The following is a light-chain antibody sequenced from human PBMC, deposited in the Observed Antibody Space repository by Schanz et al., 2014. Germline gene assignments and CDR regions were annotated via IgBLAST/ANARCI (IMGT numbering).Light chain of an antibody. CDR1: QSVSSN. V-gene: IGKV3-15*01. Sequence: IVLTQSPGTLSVSPGERVTLSCRASQSVSSNLAWYHQKPGQAPRLLIYGASTRATGIPARFSGSGSGTEFTLTISSLQSEDFAVYYCQQYGRTFGQGTKVEIK. J-gene: IGKJ1*01. CDR2: GAS. CDR3: QQYGRT.